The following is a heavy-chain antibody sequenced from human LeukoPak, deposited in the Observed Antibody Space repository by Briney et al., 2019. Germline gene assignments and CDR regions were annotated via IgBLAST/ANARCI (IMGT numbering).Heavy chain of an antibody. J-gene: IGHJ4*02. CDR1: GASISSGDYY. Sequence: PSQTLSLTCTVSGASISSGDYYWSWIRQHPGKGLEWIGYIYYSGNTSYNPSLKSRVAISVDTSKNQFSLKLSSVTAADTAVYYCACFDVNVLAVDYWGQGTLVTVSS. V-gene: IGHV4-31*03. CDR3: ACFDVNVLAVDY. D-gene: IGHD3-16*01. CDR2: IYYSGNT.